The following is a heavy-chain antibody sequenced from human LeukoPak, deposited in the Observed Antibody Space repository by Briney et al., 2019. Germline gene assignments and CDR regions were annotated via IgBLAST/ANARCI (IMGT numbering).Heavy chain of an antibody. Sequence: GGSLRLSCAASGFTFSSFAMNWVRQAPGKGLEWVSLISSSGDNAYYADSVRGRFTISRDKSKNTVSLQMNSLRGEDTAVYYCAKDVRVGGGGMDVWGQGTPVTVSS. V-gene: IGHV3-23*01. D-gene: IGHD1-26*01. CDR2: ISSSGDNA. CDR3: AKDVRVGGGGMDV. CDR1: GFTFSSFA. J-gene: IGHJ6*02.